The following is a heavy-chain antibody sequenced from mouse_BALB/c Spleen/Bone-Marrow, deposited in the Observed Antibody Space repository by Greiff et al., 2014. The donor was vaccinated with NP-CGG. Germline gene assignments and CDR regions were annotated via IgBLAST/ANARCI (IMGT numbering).Heavy chain of an antibody. CDR2: IDPANGNT. J-gene: IGHJ4*01. CDR1: GFNIKDTY. V-gene: IGHV14-3*02. CDR3: ARGIFLYGNFLLDY. Sequence: VQLQQPGAELVKPGVSVKLSCTASGFNIKDTYMHWVKQRPEQGLEWIGRIDPANGNTKYDPKFQGKATITADTSSNTAYLQLSSLTSEDTAVYYCARGIFLYGNFLLDYWGQGTSVTVSS. D-gene: IGHD2-10*02.